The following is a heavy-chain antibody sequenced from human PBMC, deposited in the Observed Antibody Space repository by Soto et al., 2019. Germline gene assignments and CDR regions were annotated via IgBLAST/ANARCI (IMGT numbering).Heavy chain of an antibody. CDR3: ARRYGGNFDY. J-gene: IGHJ4*02. Sequence: QVQLQESGPGLVKPSETLSLTCTVSGGSINNYYWSWIRQPPEKGLEWIGYIYYSGSTNYNPSLKSRVTISVDPSKNQFSLKLSSVTAADTAVYSCARRYGGNFDYWGQGTLVTVSS. CDR1: GGSINNYY. D-gene: IGHD1-26*01. V-gene: IGHV4-59*01. CDR2: IYYSGST.